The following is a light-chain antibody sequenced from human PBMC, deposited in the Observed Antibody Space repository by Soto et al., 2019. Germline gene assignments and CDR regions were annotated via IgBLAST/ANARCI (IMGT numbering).Light chain of an antibody. V-gene: IGKV3-20*01. CDR2: STS. CDR3: QQYACSPCT. J-gene: IGKJ1*01. CDR1: QSISSSY. Sequence: EIVLTQSPGTLSLSPGERATLSCRASQSISSSYLAWYQQKPGQAPRLLIYSTSSRATGIPDRFSGSGSGTDFTLTISRLGPEDFAVYYCQQYACSPCTFGQGTKVEIK.